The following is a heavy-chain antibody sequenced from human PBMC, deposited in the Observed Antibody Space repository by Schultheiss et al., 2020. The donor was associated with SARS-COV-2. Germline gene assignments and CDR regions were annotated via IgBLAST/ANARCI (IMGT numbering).Heavy chain of an antibody. Sequence: GESLKISCAASGFTFSSYAMHWVRQAPGKGLEWVAVISYDGSNKYYADSVKGRFTISRDNAKNSLFLQMNSLRAEDTAVYYCAREGTRGFNWFDPWGQGTLVTVSS. D-gene: IGHD1-1*01. CDR1: GFTFSSYA. CDR2: ISYDGSNK. CDR3: AREGTRGFNWFDP. V-gene: IGHV3-30-3*01. J-gene: IGHJ5*02.